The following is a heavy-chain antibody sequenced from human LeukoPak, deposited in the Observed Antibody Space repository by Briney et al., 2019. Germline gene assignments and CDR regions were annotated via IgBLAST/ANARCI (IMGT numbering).Heavy chain of an antibody. CDR1: GFTFDDYA. V-gene: IGHV3-9*01. Sequence: QPGGSLRLSCAASGFTFDDYAMHWVRQAPGKGLEWVSGISWNSGSIGYADSVKGRFTISRDNAKNSLYLQMNSLRAEDTALYYCAKDMRGLDYCGGDCYSYHGMDVWGQGTTVTVSS. CDR2: ISWNSGSI. D-gene: IGHD2-21*02. CDR3: AKDMRGLDYCGGDCYSYHGMDV. J-gene: IGHJ6*02.